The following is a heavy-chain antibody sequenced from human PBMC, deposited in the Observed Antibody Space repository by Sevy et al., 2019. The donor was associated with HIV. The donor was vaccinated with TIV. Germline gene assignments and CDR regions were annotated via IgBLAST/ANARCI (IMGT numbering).Heavy chain of an antibody. CDR1: GFTFSSAW. D-gene: IGHD5-12*01. Sequence: GGSLRLSCTASGFTFSSAWMSWVRQAPGKGLEWVGRIKSEFDGGAIDYAAPVKGRFTISEEDSKNTVYLQMNSLKTEDTAVYYCITDPAYRGYDEEVINYYFYGMDVWGQGTTVTVSS. CDR2: IKSEFDGGAI. J-gene: IGHJ6*02. V-gene: IGHV3-15*01. CDR3: ITDPAYRGYDEEVINYYFYGMDV.